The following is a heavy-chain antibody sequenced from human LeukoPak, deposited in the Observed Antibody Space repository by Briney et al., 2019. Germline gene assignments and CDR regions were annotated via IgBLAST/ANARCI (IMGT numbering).Heavy chain of an antibody. D-gene: IGHD5-12*01. V-gene: IGHV4-30-2*01. Sequence: SQTLSLTCAVSGGSISSGGYSWSWIRQPPGKGLEWIGYIYHSGSTYYNPSLKGRVTISVDRSKNQFSLKLGSVTAADTAVYYCAREGGYDSNGMDVWGQGTTVTVSS. J-gene: IGHJ6*02. CDR3: AREGGYDSNGMDV. CDR1: GGSISSGGYS. CDR2: IYHSGST.